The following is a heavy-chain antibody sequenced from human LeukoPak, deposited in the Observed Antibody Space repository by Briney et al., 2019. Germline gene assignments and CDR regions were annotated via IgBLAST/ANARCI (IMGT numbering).Heavy chain of an antibody. CDR1: GGSISSSNW. Sequence: NPSGTLSLTCAVSGGSISSSNWWGWVRQPPGKGLEWIGEIYHSGSTNYNPSLKSRVTVSVGKSKNQFSLKLSSVTAADTAVYYCARSRDTVTLYYFDYWGQGTLVTVSS. J-gene: IGHJ4*02. D-gene: IGHD4-17*01. CDR3: ARSRDTVTLYYFDY. CDR2: IYHSGST. V-gene: IGHV4-4*02.